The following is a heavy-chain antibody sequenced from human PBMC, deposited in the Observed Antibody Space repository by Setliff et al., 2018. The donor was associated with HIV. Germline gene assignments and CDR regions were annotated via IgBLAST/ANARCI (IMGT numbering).Heavy chain of an antibody. CDR2: IDWDDDK. J-gene: IGHJ4*02. V-gene: IGHV2-70*11. CDR3: VRMISYSPYFDY. CDR1: RFSLSTSGMC. D-gene: IGHD1-26*01. Sequence: SGPTLVNPTQTLTLTCTFSRFSLSTSGMCVSWIRQHPGKALEWLARIDWDDDKYYSTSLETRLTISKDTSKNQVVLKMTNMDPVDTATYYCVRMISYSPYFDYWGQGTLVTVSS.